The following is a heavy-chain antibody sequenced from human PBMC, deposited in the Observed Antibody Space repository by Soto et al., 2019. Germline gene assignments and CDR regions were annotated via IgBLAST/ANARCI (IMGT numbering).Heavy chain of an antibody. CDR1: GYSFTTYW. D-gene: IGHD6-13*01. J-gene: IGHJ5*02. CDR2: IYPSDSDT. Sequence: GESLKISCKASGYSFTTYWIGWVRQMSGKGLEWMGIIYPSDSDTRYSPPFQGQATFSVDKSINTAYLQWSSLKASDSAMYYCARSREIAAAGTGWFDPWGQGTLVTVSS. CDR3: ARSREIAAAGTGWFDP. V-gene: IGHV5-51*01.